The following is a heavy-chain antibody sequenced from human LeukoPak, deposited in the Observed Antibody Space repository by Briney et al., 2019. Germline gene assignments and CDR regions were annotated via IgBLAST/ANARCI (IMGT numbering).Heavy chain of an antibody. D-gene: IGHD1-14*01. Sequence: GGSLRLSCAASGFTFSSYSMNWVRQAPGKGLEWISYISSSSTTKYYADSVKGRFTISRDNAKNSLFLQMNSLRAEDTAVYYCARVNEPERFWDYWGQGTLVTVSS. V-gene: IGHV3-48*04. J-gene: IGHJ4*02. CDR3: ARVNEPERFWDY. CDR1: GFTFSSYS. CDR2: ISSSSTTK.